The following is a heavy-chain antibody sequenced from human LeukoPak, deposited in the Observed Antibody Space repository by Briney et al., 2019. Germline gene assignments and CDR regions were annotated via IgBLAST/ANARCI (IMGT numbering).Heavy chain of an antibody. CDR2: IYYSGST. V-gene: IGHV4-59*12. D-gene: IGHD3-16*01. CDR1: GGSISSYY. J-gene: IGHJ4*02. Sequence: PSETLSLTCTVSGGSISSYYWSWIRQPPGKGLEWIGYIYYSGSTYYNPSLRSRVTISVDTSKNQFSLKLSSVTAADTAVYYCASAWSLTYYFDYWGQGTLVTVSS. CDR3: ASAWSLTYYFDY.